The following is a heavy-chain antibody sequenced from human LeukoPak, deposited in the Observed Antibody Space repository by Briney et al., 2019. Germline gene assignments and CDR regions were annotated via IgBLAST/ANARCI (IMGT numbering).Heavy chain of an antibody. CDR3: ARNPGYDSSGYRDY. CDR2: IYYSGST. D-gene: IGHD3-22*01. CDR1: GGSISSGGYY. Sequence: SQTLPLTCTVSGGSISSGGYYWSWIRQHPGKGLEWIGYIYYSGSTYYNPSLKSRVTLSVDTSKNQFSLKLSSVTAADTAVYYCARNPGYDSSGYRDYWGQGTLVTVSS. J-gene: IGHJ4*02. V-gene: IGHV4-31*03.